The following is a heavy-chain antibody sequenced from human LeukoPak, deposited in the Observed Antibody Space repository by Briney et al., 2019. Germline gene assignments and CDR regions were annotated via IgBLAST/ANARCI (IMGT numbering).Heavy chain of an antibody. CDR2: ISWNSGSI. CDR3: AKGDGSGSPHFDY. V-gene: IGHV3-9*01. J-gene: IGHJ4*02. D-gene: IGHD3-10*01. Sequence: PGRSLRLSCAASGFTFDDYAMHWVRQAPGKGLEWVSGISWNSGSIGYADSVKGRFTISRDNAKNSLYLQMNSLRAEDTALYYCAKGDGSGSPHFDYWGQGTLVTVSS. CDR1: GFTFDDYA.